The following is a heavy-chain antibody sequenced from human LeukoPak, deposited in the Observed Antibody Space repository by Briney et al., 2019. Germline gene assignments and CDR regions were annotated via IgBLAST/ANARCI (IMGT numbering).Heavy chain of an antibody. CDR2: IRHDGNDI. CDR3: AKTGFQWGEYFYYMDV. CDR1: GFTFSNYA. J-gene: IGHJ6*03. V-gene: IGHV3-30*02. D-gene: IGHD1-14*01. Sequence: PGGSLRLSCAASGFTFSNYAMHWVRQAPGKGLEWVAFIRHDGNDIYYADSVKGRFTISRDNSRDTLYFQMNSLIYEDMAVYYCAKTGFQWGEYFYYMDVWGKGTTVTVPS.